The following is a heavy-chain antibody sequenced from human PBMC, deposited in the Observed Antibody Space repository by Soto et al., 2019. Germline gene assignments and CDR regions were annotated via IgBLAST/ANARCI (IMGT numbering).Heavy chain of an antibody. CDR3: ARGDSYYDFGIEC. Sequence: EVQLLESGGGLVQRGGSLRLSCAVSGFIFSNYAMSWARQAPGKGLEWVTSISGSGARTYYADSVKGRITTSRDNSKNTLFLQVSSLRDEDTAVYFCARGDSYYDFGIECWGQGTVVTVSS. D-gene: IGHD3-3*01. V-gene: IGHV3-23*01. J-gene: IGHJ4*02. CDR2: ISGSGART. CDR1: GFIFSNYA.